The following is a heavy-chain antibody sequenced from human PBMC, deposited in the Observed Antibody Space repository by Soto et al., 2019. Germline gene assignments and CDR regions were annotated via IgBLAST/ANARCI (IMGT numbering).Heavy chain of an antibody. D-gene: IGHD2-15*01. CDR1: GFTFSSYA. CDR2: IGGSGGST. Sequence: EVQLLESGGGLVQPGGSLRLSCAASGFTFSSYAMSWVRQAPGKGLEWVSAIGGSGGSTYYADSVKGRFTISRDNSKNTLYLQMNSLRAEDTALYYCAKVVLVRGVFDPWGQGTLVTVSS. CDR3: AKVVLVRGVFDP. V-gene: IGHV3-23*01. J-gene: IGHJ5*02.